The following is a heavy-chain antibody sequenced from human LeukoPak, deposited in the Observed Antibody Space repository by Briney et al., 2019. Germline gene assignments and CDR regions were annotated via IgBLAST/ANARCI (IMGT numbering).Heavy chain of an antibody. D-gene: IGHD6-13*01. CDR2: IKQDGSEK. J-gene: IGHJ4*02. V-gene: IGHV3-7*01. CDR1: GFTFSSYW. CDR3: ARGQPGVAAAGNLDY. Sequence: SGGSLRLSCAASGFTFSSYWMSWVRQAPGKGLEWVANIKQDGSEKYYVDSVKGRFTISRDTSKNTLFLQMNSLRAEDTAVYYCARGQPGVAAAGNLDYWGQGTLVTVSS.